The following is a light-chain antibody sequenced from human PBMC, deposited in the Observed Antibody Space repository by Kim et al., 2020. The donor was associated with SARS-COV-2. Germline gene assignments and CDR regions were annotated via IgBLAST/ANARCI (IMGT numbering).Light chain of an antibody. V-gene: IGKV3-11*01. CDR2: DAS. J-gene: IGKJ4*01. CDR3: QQRTNGPLLT. CDR1: QSISNY. Sequence: PGERATLSCRASQSISNYLAWYQHKTGQAPRLLIYDASNRATDIPARFSGSGSGTDFTLTISNVEPEDVAVYYCQQRTNGPLLTFGGGTKVDIK.